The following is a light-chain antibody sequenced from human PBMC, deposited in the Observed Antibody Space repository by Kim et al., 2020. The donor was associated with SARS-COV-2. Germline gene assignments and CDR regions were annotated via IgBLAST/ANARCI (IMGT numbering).Light chain of an antibody. J-gene: IGLJ2*01. V-gene: IGLV3-1*01. CDR2: QDG. CDR1: KLGARS. CDR3: QAWDNYSASVV. Sequence: SYELTQPPSISVSAGQTDSITCSGDKLGARSACWYQQKSGQSPVLLICQDGQRHPGIPERFSDSSFGNTATMTIRGARATDVADYYCQAWDNYSASVVFGGGTQVT.